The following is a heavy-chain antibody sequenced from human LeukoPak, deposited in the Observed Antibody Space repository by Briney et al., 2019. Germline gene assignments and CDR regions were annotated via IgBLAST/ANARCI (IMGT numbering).Heavy chain of an antibody. CDR2: ISSSSSYI. D-gene: IGHD6-13*01. CDR1: GFIFSSYS. Sequence: GGSLRLSCAASGFIFSSYSMNWVRQTPGKGPEWVSSISSSSSYIYYADSVKGRFTISRDNAKNSLYLQMNSLRAEDTAVYYCARTQAAAWDDAFDIWGQGTMVTVSS. V-gene: IGHV3-21*01. J-gene: IGHJ3*02. CDR3: ARTQAAAWDDAFDI.